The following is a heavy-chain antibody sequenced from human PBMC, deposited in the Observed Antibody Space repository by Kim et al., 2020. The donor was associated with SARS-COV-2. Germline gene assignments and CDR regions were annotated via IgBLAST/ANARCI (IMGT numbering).Heavy chain of an antibody. J-gene: IGHJ4*02. D-gene: IGHD6-6*01. Sequence: YNPSRKSRVSMSVDTSKNQFSLKLTSVTAADTAVYYCARVKYSSSSGHFDYWGQGTLVTVSS. V-gene: IGHV4-4*07. CDR3: ARVKYSSSSGHFDY.